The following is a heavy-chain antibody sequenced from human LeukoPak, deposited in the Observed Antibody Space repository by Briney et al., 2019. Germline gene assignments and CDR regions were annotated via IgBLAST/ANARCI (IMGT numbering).Heavy chain of an antibody. Sequence: PSQTLSLTCAVSGGSISSGGYSWRWIRQPPGKGLEWIGYIYHSGSTYYNPSLKSRVTISVDRSKNQFSLKLSSVTAADTAVYYCVGDYGTEYLQHWGQGTLVTVSS. V-gene: IGHV4-30-2*01. CDR3: VGDYGTEYLQH. CDR2: IYHSGST. D-gene: IGHD4-17*01. CDR1: GGSISSGGYS. J-gene: IGHJ1*01.